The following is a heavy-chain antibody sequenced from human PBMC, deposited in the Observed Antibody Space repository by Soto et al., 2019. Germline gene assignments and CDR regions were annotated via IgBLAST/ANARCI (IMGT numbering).Heavy chain of an antibody. CDR2: INPASGST. CDR1: GYTFTHYY. Sequence: QVQLVQSGAEVKKPGASVKLSCRTSGYTFTHYYIHWVRQAPGQGLEWLGIINPASGSTNYAQDFQGSVTVTMDTSTTTGYMDLSGLRAEDTAISYCERDLAAGDHWGQGTLVTVSS. V-gene: IGHV1-46*01. J-gene: IGHJ4*02. CDR3: ERDLAAGDH. D-gene: IGHD6-13*01.